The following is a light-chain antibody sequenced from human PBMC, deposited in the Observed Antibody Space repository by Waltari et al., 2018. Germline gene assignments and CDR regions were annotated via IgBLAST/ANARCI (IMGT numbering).Light chain of an antibody. CDR1: QSVNTD. J-gene: IGKJ5*01. CDR3: QQRSYLIT. CDR2: DAA. Sequence: DIVLTQSPATLSVSPGERATLSCRASQSVNTDLAWYQHKPGQGPRLLIYDAANRGTGIPARFSGSGSGTDFTLTISSLEPEDFGIYYCQQRSYLITFGQGTRLEIK. V-gene: IGKV3-11*01.